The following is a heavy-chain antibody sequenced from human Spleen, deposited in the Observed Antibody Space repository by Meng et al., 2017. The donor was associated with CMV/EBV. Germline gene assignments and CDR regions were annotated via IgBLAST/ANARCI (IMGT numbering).Heavy chain of an antibody. J-gene: IGHJ4*02. CDR3: ARSRGSYSLDY. CDR2: INPHSGGT. Sequence: ASVKVSGKTSGYSFIDYYMHWVRLAPGQRPEWMGWINPHSGGTNYVPKFQGRVTMTRDTSISTAYMELSRLRCDDTAVYYCARSRGSYSLDYWGQGTLVTVSS. V-gene: IGHV1-2*02. CDR1: GYSFIDYY. D-gene: IGHD1-26*01.